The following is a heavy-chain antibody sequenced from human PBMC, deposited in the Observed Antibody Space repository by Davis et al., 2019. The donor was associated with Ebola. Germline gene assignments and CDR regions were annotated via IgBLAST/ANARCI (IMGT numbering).Heavy chain of an antibody. J-gene: IGHJ6*02. D-gene: IGHD1-26*01. CDR1: GGTFSSYA. CDR2: ITPIFGTA. V-gene: IGHV1-69*13. Sequence: AASVKVSCKASGGTFSSYAISWVRQAPGQGLEWMGGITPIFGTANYAQKFQGRVTITADESTSTAYMELSSLRSEDTAVYYCASTRDPVGHYYYYGMDVWGQGTTVTVSS. CDR3: ASTRDPVGHYYYYGMDV.